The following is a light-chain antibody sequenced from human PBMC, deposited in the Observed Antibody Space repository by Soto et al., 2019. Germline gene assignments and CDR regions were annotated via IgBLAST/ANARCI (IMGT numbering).Light chain of an antibody. J-gene: IGLJ3*02. V-gene: IGLV1-44*01. CDR1: NSNIGSNT. CDR2: NND. Sequence: QSVLTQAPSASGTPGQRVTISCSGSNSNIGSNTVSWYQQVPATAPKVLIYNNDQRPSGVPDRLSGSKSGTSASLAIGGLQSEDEADYYCAAWDGSLNGWVFGGGTKLTVL. CDR3: AAWDGSLNGWV.